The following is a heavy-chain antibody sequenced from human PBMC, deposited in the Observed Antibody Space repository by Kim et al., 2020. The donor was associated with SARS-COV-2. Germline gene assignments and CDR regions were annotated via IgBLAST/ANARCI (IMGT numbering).Heavy chain of an antibody. V-gene: IGHV4-39*01. CDR3: ASNPGGSFDF. CDR2: IYPSGTT. CDR1: GGSISSGSYH. Sequence: SETLSLTCTVSGGSISSGSYHWGWIRQSPGKGLEFIGTIYPSGTTYYNPHLKGRVTMSVDTSKNQVSLELSSVTAADTAVYYCASNPGGSFDFWGQGTLVTVSS. D-gene: IGHD1-26*01. J-gene: IGHJ4*02.